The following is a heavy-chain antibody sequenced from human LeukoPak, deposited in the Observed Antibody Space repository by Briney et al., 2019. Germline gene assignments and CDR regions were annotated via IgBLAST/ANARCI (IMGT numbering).Heavy chain of an antibody. CDR3: ARGAAYYDFWSGYSSYYYYYMDV. CDR1: GGSISSSNW. V-gene: IGHV4-4*02. D-gene: IGHD3-3*01. CDR2: IYHSGST. J-gene: IGHJ6*03. Sequence: PSETLSLTCAVSGGSISSSNWWSWVRQPPGKGLEWIGEIYHSGSTNYNPSLKSRVTISVDKSKNQFSLKLSSVTAADTAVYYCARGAAYYDFWSGYSSYYYYYMDVWGKGTTVTVSS.